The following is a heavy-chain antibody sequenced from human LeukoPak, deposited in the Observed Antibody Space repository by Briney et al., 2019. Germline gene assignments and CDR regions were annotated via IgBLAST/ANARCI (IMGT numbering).Heavy chain of an antibody. CDR2: INGDGTGT. V-gene: IGHV3-74*01. J-gene: IGHJ6*03. D-gene: IGHD3-22*01. CDR3: ATHYYDSSDYMDV. CDR1: GFTFSNYW. Sequence: GGSLRLSCAASGFTFSNYWMHWVRQAPGKGLVWVSRINGDGTGTSYADSVKGRFTISRDNAKNSLYLQMNSLRAEDTAVYYCATHYYDSSDYMDVWGKGTTVTISS.